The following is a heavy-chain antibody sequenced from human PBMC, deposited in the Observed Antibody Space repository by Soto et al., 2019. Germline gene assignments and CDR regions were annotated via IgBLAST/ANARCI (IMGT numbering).Heavy chain of an antibody. Sequence: VKVSCKASGYTFTGYYMHWVRQAPGQGLEWMGWINPNSGGTNYAQKFQGGVTMTRDTSIGTAYMELSRLRSDDTAVYYCARERRTMASFDPWGQGTLVTVSS. J-gene: IGHJ5*02. CDR1: GYTFTGYY. CDR2: INPNSGGT. V-gene: IGHV1-2*02. CDR3: ARERRTMASFDP. D-gene: IGHD3-10*01.